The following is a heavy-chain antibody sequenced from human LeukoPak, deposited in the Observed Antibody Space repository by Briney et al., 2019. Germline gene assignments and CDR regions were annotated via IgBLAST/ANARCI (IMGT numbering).Heavy chain of an antibody. CDR1: GFTFSSSA. D-gene: IGHD5-24*01. CDR3: AKSGYNRFGY. Sequence: GGSLRLSCAASGFTFSSSAMSWVRQAPGKGLEWVSSISGSGSGGITYYADSVKGRFTISRDNSKNTLYLQMNSLRAEDTAVYYCAKSGYNRFGYWGQGTLVTVSS. V-gene: IGHV3-23*01. CDR2: ISGSGSGGIT. J-gene: IGHJ4*02.